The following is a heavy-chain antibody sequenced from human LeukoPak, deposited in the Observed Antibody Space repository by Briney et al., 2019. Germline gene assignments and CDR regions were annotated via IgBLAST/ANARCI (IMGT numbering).Heavy chain of an antibody. J-gene: IGHJ4*02. CDR2: MNHSGTT. V-gene: IGHV4-34*01. CDR1: GGAFSGYY. CDR3: ARKGYCTGGSCYVDY. D-gene: IGHD2-15*01. Sequence: SETLSLTCAVYGGAFSGYYWNWIRQPPGKGLEWIGEMNHSGTTKHNPSLKSRVSISVDTSKSQISLKLTSVTAADTAVYYCARKGYCTGGSCYVDYWGQGTLVTVSS.